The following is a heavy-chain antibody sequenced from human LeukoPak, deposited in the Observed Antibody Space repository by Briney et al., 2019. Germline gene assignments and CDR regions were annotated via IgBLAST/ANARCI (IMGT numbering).Heavy chain of an antibody. CDR2: ITGDGGRT. J-gene: IGHJ4*02. CDR3: AREGPIAVAGFFDY. V-gene: IGHV3-43*02. Sequence: PGGSLRLSCAASGFTFDYYAMNWVRQAPGKGLEWVSLITGDGGRTYFEDFVKGRFTISRDNSKNSLYLQMNSLRAEDTAFYYGAREGPIAVAGFFDYWGQGSLVTVSS. CDR1: GFTFDYYA. D-gene: IGHD6-19*01.